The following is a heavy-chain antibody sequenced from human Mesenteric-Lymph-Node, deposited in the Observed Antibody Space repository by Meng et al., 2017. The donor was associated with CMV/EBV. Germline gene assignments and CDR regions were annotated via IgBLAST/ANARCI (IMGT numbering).Heavy chain of an antibody. Sequence: SETLSLTCTVTGGSVDYYYWTWIRQSPGKGLEWIGEIYHSGSTNYNPSLKSRVTISVDKSKNQFSLKLSSVTAADTAVYYCASRGHYDFWSGYQTPFDYWGQGTLVTVSS. D-gene: IGHD3-3*01. CDR2: IYHSGST. J-gene: IGHJ4*02. CDR3: ASRGHYDFWSGYQTPFDY. V-gene: IGHV4-59*02. CDR1: GGSVDYYY.